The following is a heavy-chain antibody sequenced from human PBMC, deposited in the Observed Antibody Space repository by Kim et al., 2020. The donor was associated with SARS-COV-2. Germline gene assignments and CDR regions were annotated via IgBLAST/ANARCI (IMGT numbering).Heavy chain of an antibody. J-gene: IGHJ4*02. CDR2: IHPSGGST. D-gene: IGHD3-10*01. V-gene: IGHV1-46*01. CDR1: GYTFTSYY. Sequence: ASVKVSCKASGYTFTSYYMHWVRQAPGQGLEWMGIIHPSGGSTSYAPKFPGRVTMTRDTSPSTVYMELSRLRSEDTAVYYCARGAPPRRWFGELFDYWGQGTLVTVSS. CDR3: ARGAPPRRWFGELFDY.